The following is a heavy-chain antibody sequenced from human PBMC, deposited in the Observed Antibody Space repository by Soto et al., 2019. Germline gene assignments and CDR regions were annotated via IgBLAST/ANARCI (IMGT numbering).Heavy chain of an antibody. V-gene: IGHV1-2*04. CDR2: INPNSGGA. CDR1: GYTLTGYY. D-gene: IGHD3-3*01. J-gene: IGHJ3*02. Sequence: GASVKVSCKASGYTLTGYYMHWVRQAPGQGLEWMGWINPNSGGANYAQKFQGWVTMTRDTSISTAYMELSRLRSEDTAVYYCARGGRITIFGVVNADAFDIWGQGTTVTVSS. CDR3: ARGGRITIFGVVNADAFDI.